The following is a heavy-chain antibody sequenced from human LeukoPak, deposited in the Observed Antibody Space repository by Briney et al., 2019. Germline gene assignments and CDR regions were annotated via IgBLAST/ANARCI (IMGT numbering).Heavy chain of an antibody. Sequence: GGSLRLSCAASGFTFSSYARNWVRQAPGKGLEWVSVISDNGGSTYYADSVKGRFTISRDNSKNTLYLQMNSLTAEDTAVYYCARTIFGVTHGFDIWGQGTMVTVSS. CDR1: GFTFSSYA. CDR3: ARTIFGVTHGFDI. V-gene: IGHV3-23*01. D-gene: IGHD3-3*01. J-gene: IGHJ3*02. CDR2: ISDNGGST.